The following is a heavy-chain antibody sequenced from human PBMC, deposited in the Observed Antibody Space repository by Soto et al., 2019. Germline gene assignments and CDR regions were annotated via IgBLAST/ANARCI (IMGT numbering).Heavy chain of an antibody. CDR2: IYYSGRT. V-gene: IGHV4-39*01. D-gene: IGHD2-15*01. Sequence: SETLSLTCTVSGGSISSSSYYWGWIRQPPGKGLAWIGSIYYSGRTYYNPSLKSRVTISVDTSKNQFSLKLSSVTAADTAVYYCARDIVVVVAATPYNWFDPWGQGTLVTVSS. CDR3: ARDIVVVVAATPYNWFDP. J-gene: IGHJ5*02. CDR1: GGSISSSSYY.